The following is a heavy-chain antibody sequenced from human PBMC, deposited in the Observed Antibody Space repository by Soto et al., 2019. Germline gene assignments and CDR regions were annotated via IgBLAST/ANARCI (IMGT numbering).Heavy chain of an antibody. CDR2: IYYSGST. Sequence: NPSETLSLTCTVSGGSISSYYWSWIRQPPGKGLEWIGYIYYSGSTNYNPSLKSRVTISVDTSKNQFSLKLSSVTAADTAVYYCARGSAMTAAAGTLDYWGQGTLVTVSS. V-gene: IGHV4-59*01. J-gene: IGHJ4*02. CDR1: GGSISSYY. CDR3: ARGSAMTAAAGTLDY. D-gene: IGHD6-13*01.